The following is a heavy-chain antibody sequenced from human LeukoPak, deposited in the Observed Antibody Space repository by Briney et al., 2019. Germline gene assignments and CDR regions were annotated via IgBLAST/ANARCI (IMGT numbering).Heavy chain of an antibody. Sequence: SETLSLTCNVSDGSISTYYWSWIRQSPGKGLEWIGYVYYSGTTNYNPSLKSRVTISVDTSKNQFSLKLSSVTAADTAVYYCARASGRYYDSSGYFKVWGQGTLVTVSS. J-gene: IGHJ4*02. V-gene: IGHV4-59*12. CDR3: ARASGRYYDSSGYFKV. CDR1: DGSISTYY. CDR2: VYYSGTT. D-gene: IGHD3-22*01.